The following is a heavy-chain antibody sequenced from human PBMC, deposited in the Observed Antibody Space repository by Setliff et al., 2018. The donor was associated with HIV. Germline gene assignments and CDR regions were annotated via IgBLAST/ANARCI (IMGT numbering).Heavy chain of an antibody. CDR2: IFISGIT. Sequence: SETLSLTCTVSGDSISSYYWTWIRQPPGKGLEWIGYIFISGITNYNPSLKSRVTISVDSSKNQFSLHLSSVTAAYTAIYYFARSRVRGVIIKGYWGQGTLVTVSS. CDR3: ARSRVRGVIIKGY. V-gene: IGHV4-4*08. CDR1: GDSISSYY. J-gene: IGHJ4*02. D-gene: IGHD3-10*01.